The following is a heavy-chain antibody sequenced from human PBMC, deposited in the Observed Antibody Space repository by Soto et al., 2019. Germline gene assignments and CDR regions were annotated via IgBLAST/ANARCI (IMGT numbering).Heavy chain of an antibody. D-gene: IGHD2-8*01. CDR3: AKDEVYAKEDGSYYYGMDV. J-gene: IGHJ6*02. V-gene: IGHV3-23*01. CDR1: GFTFSSYA. CDR2: ISGSGGST. Sequence: GGSLRLSCAASGFTFSSYAMSWVRQAPGKGLEWVSAISGSGGSTYYADSVKGRFTISRDNSKNTLYLQMNSLRAEDTAVYYCAKDEVYAKEDGSYYYGMDVWGQGTTVTVSS.